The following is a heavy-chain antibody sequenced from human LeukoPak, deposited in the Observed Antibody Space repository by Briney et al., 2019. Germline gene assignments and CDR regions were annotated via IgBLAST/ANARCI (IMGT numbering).Heavy chain of an antibody. D-gene: IGHD2-2*01. Sequence: SETLSLTCAVSGSSISSGGYSWSWIRQPPGKGLEWIGYIYHSGSTYYNPSLKSRVTISVDRSKNQFSLKLSSVTAADTAVYYCARVVDCSSTSCFFNWFDPWGQGTLVTVSS. CDR1: GSSISSGGYS. CDR2: IYHSGST. J-gene: IGHJ5*02. V-gene: IGHV4-30-2*01. CDR3: ARVVDCSSTSCFFNWFDP.